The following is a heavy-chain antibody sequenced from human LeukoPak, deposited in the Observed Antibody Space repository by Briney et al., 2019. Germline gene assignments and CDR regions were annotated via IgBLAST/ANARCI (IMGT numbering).Heavy chain of an antibody. J-gene: IGHJ4*02. D-gene: IGHD2/OR15-2a*01. CDR1: GGSLSSSSYY. V-gene: IGHV4-39*01. CDR2: IYYSGST. Sequence: SETLSLTCTVSGGSLSSSSYYWGWVRQPPGRGVEWVGSIYYSGSTYYNPSLKSRVTISVDTSKNHFSLKLSSVTAADTAVYYCARHVCSTILRPHRQYYFDYWGQGTLVTVSS. CDR3: ARHVCSTILRPHRQYYFDY.